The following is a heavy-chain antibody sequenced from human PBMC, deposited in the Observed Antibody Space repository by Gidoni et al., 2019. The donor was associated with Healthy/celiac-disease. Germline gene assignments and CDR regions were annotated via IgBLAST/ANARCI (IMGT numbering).Heavy chain of an antibody. CDR2: IYTSGST. Sequence: QVHLPESGPVLVKPSSPLSLTCPVSGGSISSYYWSWIRQPAGKGLEWIGRIYTSGSTNYNPSLKSRVTMAVDTSKNQFSLKLSSVTAADTAVYYCARVSWDDYGDYLDYWGQGTLVTVSS. CDR1: GGSISSYY. V-gene: IGHV4-4*07. J-gene: IGHJ4*02. D-gene: IGHD4-17*01. CDR3: ARVSWDDYGDYLDY.